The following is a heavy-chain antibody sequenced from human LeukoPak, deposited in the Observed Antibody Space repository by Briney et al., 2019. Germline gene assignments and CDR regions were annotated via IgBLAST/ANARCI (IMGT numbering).Heavy chain of an antibody. J-gene: IGHJ3*02. CDR2: IWYDGSNK. D-gene: IGHD3-16*02. V-gene: IGHV3-33*01. CDR3: AREMITFGGVIANHDAFDI. CDR1: GFTFSSYG. Sequence: GGSLRLSCAASGFTFSSYGMHWVRQAPGKGLEWVAVIWYDGSNKYYADSVKGRFTISRDNSKNTLYLQMNSLRAEDTAAYYCAREMITFGGVIANHDAFDIWGQGTMVTVSS.